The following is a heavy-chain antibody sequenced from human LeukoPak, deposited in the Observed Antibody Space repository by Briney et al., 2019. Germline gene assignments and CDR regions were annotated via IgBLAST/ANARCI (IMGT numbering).Heavy chain of an antibody. V-gene: IGHV4-34*01. J-gene: IGHJ4*02. CDR1: GGSFSSYY. D-gene: IGHD2-2*01. CDR3: ARGRGRYCSSTSCHNYHY. Sequence: SKTLSLTCAVYGGSFSSYYWSWIRQPPGKGLEWIGEINHSGSTNYNPSLKSRVTISVDTSKNQFSLKLSSVTAADTAVYYCARGRGRYCSSTSCHNYHYWGQGTLVTVSS. CDR2: INHSGST.